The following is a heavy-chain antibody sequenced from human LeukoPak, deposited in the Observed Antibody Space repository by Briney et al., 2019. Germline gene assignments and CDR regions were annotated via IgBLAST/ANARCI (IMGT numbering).Heavy chain of an antibody. CDR3: ARDIVVVPAARDY. Sequence: PGGSLRLSCAASGFTVSSNYMSWVRQAPGKGLERVSVIYSGGSTYYADSVKGRFTISRDNSKNTLYLQMNSLRAEDTAVYYCARDIVVVPAARDYWGQGTLVTVSS. J-gene: IGHJ4*02. V-gene: IGHV3-66*02. D-gene: IGHD2-2*01. CDR1: GFTVSSNY. CDR2: IYSGGST.